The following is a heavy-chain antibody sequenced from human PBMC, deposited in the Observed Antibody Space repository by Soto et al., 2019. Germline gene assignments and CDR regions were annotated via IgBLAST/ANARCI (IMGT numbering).Heavy chain of an antibody. CDR3: ASSLYYYDSSGYCS. V-gene: IGHV1-18*04. CDR1: GYTFTSDG. J-gene: IGHJ4*02. D-gene: IGHD3-22*01. CDR2: ISAYNGNT. Sequence: ASVKVSCKASGYTFTSDGIIWVRQAPGQGLEWMGWISAYNGNTNYAQKLQGRVTMTTDTSTSTAYMELRSLRSDDTAVYYCASSLYYYDSSGYCSWGQGTLVTVSS.